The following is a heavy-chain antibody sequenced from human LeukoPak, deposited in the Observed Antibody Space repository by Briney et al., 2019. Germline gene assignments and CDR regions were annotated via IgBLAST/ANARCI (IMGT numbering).Heavy chain of an antibody. Sequence: GGSLRLSCAASGFTFSSYSMNWVRQAPGKGLEWVSSISSSSSYIYYADSVRGRFTISRDNAKNSLYLKMNSLRAEDTAVYYCARTDRAARSCFDYWGQGTLVTVSS. CDR3: ARTDRAARSCFDY. CDR2: ISSSSSYI. CDR1: GFTFSSYS. J-gene: IGHJ4*02. V-gene: IGHV3-21*01. D-gene: IGHD6-6*01.